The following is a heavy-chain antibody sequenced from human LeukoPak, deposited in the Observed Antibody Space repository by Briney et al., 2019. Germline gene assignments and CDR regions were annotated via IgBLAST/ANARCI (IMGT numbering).Heavy chain of an antibody. CDR2: ISYDGNNK. CDR1: GFTFSNYG. D-gene: IGHD2-15*01. J-gene: IGHJ4*02. Sequence: GGSLRLSCAASGFTFSNYGVHWVRQAPGKGLEWVAVISYDGNNKYYADSVKGRFTISRDNSKNTLFLQMNSLRAEDRAVYYCAKGVDYCSGGSCPAEYWGPGTLVTVSS. CDR3: AKGVDYCSGGSCPAEY. V-gene: IGHV3-30*18.